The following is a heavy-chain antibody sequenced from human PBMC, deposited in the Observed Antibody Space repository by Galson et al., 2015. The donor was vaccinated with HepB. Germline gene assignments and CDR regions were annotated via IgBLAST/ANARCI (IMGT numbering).Heavy chain of an antibody. CDR3: ARVIPDYYGSGSFALAGYYYYYGMDV. V-gene: IGHV1-69*02. Sequence: SVKVSCKASGGTFSSYTISWVRQAPGQGLEWMGRIIPILGIANYAQKFQGRVTITADKSTSTAYMELSSLRSEDTAVYYCARVIPDYYGSGSFALAGYYYYYGMDVWGQGTTVTVSS. CDR1: GGTFSSYT. D-gene: IGHD3-10*01. CDR2: IIPILGIA. J-gene: IGHJ6*02.